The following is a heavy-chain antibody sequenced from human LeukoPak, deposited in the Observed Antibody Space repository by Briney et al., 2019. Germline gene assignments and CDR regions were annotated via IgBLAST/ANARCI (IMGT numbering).Heavy chain of an antibody. J-gene: IGHJ6*04. Sequence: SETLSLTCAVYGGTFSGYYWSWIRQPPGKGLEWIGEINHSGSTNYNPSLKSRVTISVDTSKNQFSLKLSSVTAADTAVYYCARQPGRSGSYYPYYYGMDVWGKGTTVTVSS. CDR3: ARQPGRSGSYYPYYYGMDV. V-gene: IGHV4-34*01. CDR2: INHSGST. CDR1: GGTFSGYY. D-gene: IGHD3-10*01.